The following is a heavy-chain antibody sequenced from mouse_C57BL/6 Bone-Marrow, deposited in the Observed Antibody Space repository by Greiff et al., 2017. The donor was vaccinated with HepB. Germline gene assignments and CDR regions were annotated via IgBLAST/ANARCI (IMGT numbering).Heavy chain of an antibody. V-gene: IGHV5-9-1*02. CDR2: ISSGGDYI. Sequence: EVKLVESGEGLVKPGGSLKLSCAASGFTFSSYAMSWVRQTPEKRLEWVAYISSGGDYIYYADTVKGRFTISRDNARNTLYLQMSSLTSEDTAMYYCTRDSSGYGYAMDYWGQGTSVTVSS. D-gene: IGHD3-2*02. CDR1: GFTFSSYA. J-gene: IGHJ4*01. CDR3: TRDSSGYGYAMDY.